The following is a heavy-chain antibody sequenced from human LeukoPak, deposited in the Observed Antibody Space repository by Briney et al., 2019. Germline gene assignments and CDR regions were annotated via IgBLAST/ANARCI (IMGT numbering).Heavy chain of an antibody. D-gene: IGHD6-19*01. V-gene: IGHV3-73*01. J-gene: IGHJ4*02. CDR1: GFTFSGSA. CDR3: TRQAPSNIAVAGTFDY. CDR2: IRSKANSYAT. Sequence: GGSLRLSCAASGFTFSGSAMHWVRQASGKGLEWVGRIRSKANSYATAYAASVKGRFTISRDDSKNTAYLQMNSLKTEDTAVCYCTRQAPSNIAVAGTFDYWGQGTLVTVSS.